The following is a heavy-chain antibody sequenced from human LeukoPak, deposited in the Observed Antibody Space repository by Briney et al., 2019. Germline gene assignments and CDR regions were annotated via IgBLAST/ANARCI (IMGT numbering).Heavy chain of an antibody. J-gene: IGHJ4*02. Sequence: ASVKVSCKASGCTFTSHGISWVRQAPGQGLEWMGWISAYSGNTNYAQNLQGRVTMTTDTSTTTAYVELRSLRSDETAVYYCARARCSSISCTFDYWGQGTLVTVSS. CDR2: ISAYSGNT. CDR3: ARARCSSISCTFDY. V-gene: IGHV1-18*01. CDR1: GCTFTSHG. D-gene: IGHD2-2*01.